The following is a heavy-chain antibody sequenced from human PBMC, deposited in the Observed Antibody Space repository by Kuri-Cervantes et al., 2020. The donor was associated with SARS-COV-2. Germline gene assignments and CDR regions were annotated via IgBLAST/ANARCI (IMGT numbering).Heavy chain of an antibody. D-gene: IGHD5-18*01. Sequence: GSLRLSCTVSGGSISSSSYYWSWIRQPPGKGLEWIGHIYYSGSTNYNPSLKSRVTISVDTSKNQFSLKLSSVTAADTAVYYCARDLGGYGFDYWGQGTLVTVSS. CDR3: ARDLGGYGFDY. V-gene: IGHV4-61*01. CDR1: GGSISSSSYY. CDR2: IYYSGST. J-gene: IGHJ4*02.